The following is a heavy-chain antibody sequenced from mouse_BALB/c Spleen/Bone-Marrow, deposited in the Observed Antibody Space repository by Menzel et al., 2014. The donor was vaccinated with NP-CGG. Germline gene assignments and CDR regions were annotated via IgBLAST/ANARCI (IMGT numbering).Heavy chain of an antibody. CDR1: GYSFTNYY. J-gene: IGHJ1*01. Sequence: QVQLQQSGAELVKPGASVKLSCKASGYSFTNYYMYWVKQWPGQGLEWIGEINPSNGGTNFNEKFKSKDTLTVVKSSSSAFMQLSSLTSEDSAVYYCTRSNYGYWFFDVWGAGTTVTVSS. CDR3: TRSNYGYWFFDV. CDR2: INPSNGGT. D-gene: IGHD1-1*01. V-gene: IGHV1S81*02.